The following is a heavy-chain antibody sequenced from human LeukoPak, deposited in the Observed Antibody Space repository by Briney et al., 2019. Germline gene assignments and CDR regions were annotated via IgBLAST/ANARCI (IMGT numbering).Heavy chain of an antibody. Sequence: GGSLRLSCAASGFTFSNYAMSLVRQAPGKGLELVSAILGSGGSTYYADSVKGRFTVSRDNSKSTLYLQMNSLRAEDTALYYCAKWGDYDVLTGYYVPDYWGQGTLVTVSS. J-gene: IGHJ4*02. D-gene: IGHD3-9*01. CDR2: ILGSGGST. CDR1: GFTFSNYA. CDR3: AKWGDYDVLTGYYVPDY. V-gene: IGHV3-23*01.